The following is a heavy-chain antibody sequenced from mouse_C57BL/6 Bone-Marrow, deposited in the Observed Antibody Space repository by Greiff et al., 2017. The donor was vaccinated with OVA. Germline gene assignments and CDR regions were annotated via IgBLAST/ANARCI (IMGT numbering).Heavy chain of an antibody. CDR2: IYPRSGNT. J-gene: IGHJ1*03. CDR1: GYTFTSYG. D-gene: IGHD1-1*01. Sequence: VQLQQSGAELARPGASVKLSCKASGYTFTSYGISWVKQRPGQGLEWIGEIYPRSGNTYYNEKFKGKATLTADKSSSTAYMELSSLTAEYSAVYFCARTVVAPNWYFDVWGTGTTVTVSS. CDR3: ARTVVAPNWYFDV. V-gene: IGHV1-81*01.